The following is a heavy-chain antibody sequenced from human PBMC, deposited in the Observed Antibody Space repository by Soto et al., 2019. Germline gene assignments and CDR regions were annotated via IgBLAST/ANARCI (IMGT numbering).Heavy chain of an antibody. V-gene: IGHV3-11*01. CDR1: ESPFRDYY. CDR2: ISSSGSTI. D-gene: IGHD5-12*01. J-gene: IGHJ6*03. CDR3: ARVATSTYAYYYDMDD. Sequence: GGPLRLSCPASESPFRDYYMRWIRQGPGKGLEWVSYISSSGSTIYYADAVKGRFTISRDNAKNSLYLQMNSLRAEDTAVYYGARVATSTYAYYYDMDDWGKGTTVTVSS.